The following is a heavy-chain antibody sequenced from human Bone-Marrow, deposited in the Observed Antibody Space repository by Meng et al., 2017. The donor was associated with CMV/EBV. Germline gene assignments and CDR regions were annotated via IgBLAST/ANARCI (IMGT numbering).Heavy chain of an antibody. Sequence: FSSYIMHWVRQAPGRGLEWIGEINHRGSTTYNPSLKSRVTISVDTSKNQFSLKLSSVTAADTAVYYCARIFLEWLSSPNSWFDPWGQGTLVTVSS. CDR2: INHRGST. D-gene: IGHD3-3*01. CDR3: ARIFLEWLSSPNSWFDP. CDR1: FSSYI. V-gene: IGHV4-34*01. J-gene: IGHJ5*02.